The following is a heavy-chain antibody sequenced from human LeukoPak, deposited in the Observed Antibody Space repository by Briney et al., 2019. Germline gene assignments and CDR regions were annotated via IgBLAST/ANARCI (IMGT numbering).Heavy chain of an antibody. V-gene: IGHV4-59*01. D-gene: IGHD5-12*01. CDR2: IYYSGST. J-gene: IGHJ4*02. Sequence: PSETLSLTCTVSGGSISSYYWSWIRQPPGKGLEWIGYIYYSGSTNYNPSLKSRVTISVDTSKNQFSLKLSSVTAADTAVYYCARENQRDGYVEDYWGQGTLVTVSS. CDR1: GGSISSYY. CDR3: ARENQRDGYVEDY.